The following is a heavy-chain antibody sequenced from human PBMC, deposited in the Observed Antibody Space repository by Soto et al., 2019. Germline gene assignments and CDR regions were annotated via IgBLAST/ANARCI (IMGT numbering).Heavy chain of an antibody. CDR2: IYSGGST. Sequence: EVQLVESGGGLVQPGGSLRLSCAASGFTVSSNYMSWVRQAPGKGLEWVSVIYSGGSTYYADSVKGRFTISRHNSKNTLYLQMNSLRAEDTAVYYCARGLRVGATTGYFDYWGQGTLVTVSS. V-gene: IGHV3-53*04. CDR1: GFTVSSNY. J-gene: IGHJ4*02. CDR3: ARGLRVGATTGYFDY. D-gene: IGHD1-26*01.